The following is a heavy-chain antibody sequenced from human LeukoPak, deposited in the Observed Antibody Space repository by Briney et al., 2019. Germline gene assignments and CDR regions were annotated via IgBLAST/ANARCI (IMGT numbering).Heavy chain of an antibody. CDR3: AREGHSSGYCGAFDI. CDR1: GITFSTSV. D-gene: IGHD3-22*01. Sequence: GESLRLSCEVSGITFSTSVMHWVRQGPGKGLEYVSGISDNGVGTYYASSVKGRFTISRDNSKNTLYLQMDSLKDEDMAMYYCAREGHSSGYCGAFDIWGPGTMVTVSS. CDR2: ISDNGVGT. J-gene: IGHJ3*02. V-gene: IGHV3-64*01.